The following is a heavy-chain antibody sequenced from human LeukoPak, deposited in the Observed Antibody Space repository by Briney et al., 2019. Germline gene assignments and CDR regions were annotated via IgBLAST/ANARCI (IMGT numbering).Heavy chain of an antibody. V-gene: IGHV4-30-4*08. J-gene: IGHJ4*02. Sequence: SQTLSLTCIVSGGSISSGDFYWSWIRQPPGKGLEWIGEINHSGSTNYNPSLKSRVTISVGTSKNQFSLKLSSVTAADTAVYYCARARGGYYQDWGQGTLVTVSS. CDR1: GGSISSGDFY. CDR2: INHSGST. CDR3: ARARGGYYQD. D-gene: IGHD3-3*01.